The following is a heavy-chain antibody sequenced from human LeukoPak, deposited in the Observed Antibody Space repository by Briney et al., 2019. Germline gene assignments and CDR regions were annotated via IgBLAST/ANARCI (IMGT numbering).Heavy chain of an antibody. Sequence: GGSLRLSCAAAGFTFSGYWMSWVRQARGKGLGWVANIDQDGSEKYYVESVKGRFTIYKDHTKHSLFLQMNSMRDEDTAVYYCARIKGGTSATFSYWGQGTLVTVSS. CDR2: IDQDGSEK. V-gene: IGHV3-7*01. CDR3: ARIKGGTSATFSY. CDR1: GFTFSGYW. D-gene: IGHD1-26*01. J-gene: IGHJ4*02.